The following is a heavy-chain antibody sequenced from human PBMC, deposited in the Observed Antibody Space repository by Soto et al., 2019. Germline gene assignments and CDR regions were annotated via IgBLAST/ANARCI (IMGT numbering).Heavy chain of an antibody. V-gene: IGHV3-30*03. CDR1: GFTFSSYG. Sequence: QVQLVESGGSVVQPGRSLRLSCAASGFTFSSYGMHWVRHAPGKGLEWVAFLSYDGNNNYYADSVRGRSTISRDNSNQTLSPQMNRLRTDDTAVDHCARVHYRRPWGVFDIWGQGTMVTVSS. CDR3: ARVHYRRPWGVFDI. CDR2: LSYDGNNN. J-gene: IGHJ3*02. D-gene: IGHD3-16*01.